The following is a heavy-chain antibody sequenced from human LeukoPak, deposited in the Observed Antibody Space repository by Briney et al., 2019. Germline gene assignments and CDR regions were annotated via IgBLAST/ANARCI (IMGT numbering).Heavy chain of an antibody. D-gene: IGHD3-22*01. J-gene: IGHJ4*02. CDR1: GFTFMTYS. CDR2: ISSTSSSYI. Sequence: GGSLRLSCAASGFTFMTYSMNWVRQAPGKGLEWVSSISSTSSSYIYYADSVKGRFTISRDNAKNSLYLQMNSLRAEDTAVYYCAKVLYYYDSSGPFDYWGQGTLVTVSS. V-gene: IGHV3-21*01. CDR3: AKVLYYYDSSGPFDY.